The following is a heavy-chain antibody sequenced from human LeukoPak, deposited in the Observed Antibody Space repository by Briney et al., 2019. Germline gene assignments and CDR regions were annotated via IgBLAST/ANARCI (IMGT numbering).Heavy chain of an antibody. J-gene: IGHJ4*02. Sequence: GGSLRLSCAASGFTFSNYAMSWVRWAPGKGLEWVSAISGSGGKTYYADSVKGRFTVSRDNSKNTLYLEMNSLRAEDTAVYYCAKEDRYRDSWYQSLGYWGQGTLVTVSS. CDR2: ISGSGGKT. V-gene: IGHV3-23*01. CDR3: AKEDRYRDSWYQSLGY. CDR1: GFTFSNYA. D-gene: IGHD6-13*01.